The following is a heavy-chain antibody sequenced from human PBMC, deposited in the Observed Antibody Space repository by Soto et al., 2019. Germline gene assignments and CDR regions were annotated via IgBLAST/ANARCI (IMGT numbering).Heavy chain of an antibody. V-gene: IGHV1-18*01. CDR1: GYNFKNFG. J-gene: IGHJ5*01. CDR2: ISANSGNT. CDR3: ASFPRAYANYWSRNFPSRVERGHGFDS. D-gene: IGHD4-17*01. Sequence: QAQLVQSGAEVRKPGASVKVSCKASGYNFKNFGIHWVRQAPGQGLEWKGWISANSGNTNYAQKVLGRVTMTTDTSTSTACMALRTLRADDTAVYYCASFPRAYANYWSRNFPSRVERGHGFDSWGQGTLVIVSS.